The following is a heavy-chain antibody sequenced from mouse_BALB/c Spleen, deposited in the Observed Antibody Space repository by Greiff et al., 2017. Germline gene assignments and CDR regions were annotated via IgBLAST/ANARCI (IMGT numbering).Heavy chain of an antibody. CDR2: INPDSSTI. J-gene: IGHJ2*01. Sequence: DVKVEESGGGLVQPGGSLKLSCAVSGFAFSRYWMSWVRQAPGKGLEWIGEINPDSSTINYTPSLKDKFIISRDNAKNTLYLQMSKVGSEDTALYYCARPWTTVVATSFDYWGQGTTLTVSS. CDR1: GFAFSRYW. V-gene: IGHV4-1*02. CDR3: ARPWTTVVATSFDY. D-gene: IGHD1-1*01.